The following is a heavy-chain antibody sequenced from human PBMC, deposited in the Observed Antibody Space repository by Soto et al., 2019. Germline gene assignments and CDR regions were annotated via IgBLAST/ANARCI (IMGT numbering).Heavy chain of an antibody. D-gene: IGHD6-13*01. V-gene: IGHV4-31*03. CDR3: AREGGNSWPHYYYYGMDV. J-gene: IGHJ6*02. CDR1: GGSISSGGYY. Sequence: PSETLSLTCTVSGGSISSGGYYWSWIRQHPGKGLEWIGYIYYSGSTYYNPSLKSRVTISVDTSKNQFSLKLSSVTAADTAVYYCAREGGNSWPHYYYYGMDVWGQGTTVTVSS. CDR2: IYYSGST.